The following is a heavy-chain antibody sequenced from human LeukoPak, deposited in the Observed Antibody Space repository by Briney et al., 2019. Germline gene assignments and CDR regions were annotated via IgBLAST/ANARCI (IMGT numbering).Heavy chain of an antibody. CDR2: INHSGST. V-gene: IGHV4-34*01. CDR3: ARWAYSQYYGSGSFDY. J-gene: IGHJ4*02. D-gene: IGHD3-10*01. CDR1: GVSFSGYY. Sequence: PSETLSLTCAVYGVSFSGYYWSWLRQPPGKGLEWLGEINHSGSTNYNPSLKSRVTISVDTSKNQFSLKLSSVTAADTAVYYCARWAYSQYYGSGSFDYWGQGTLVTVSS.